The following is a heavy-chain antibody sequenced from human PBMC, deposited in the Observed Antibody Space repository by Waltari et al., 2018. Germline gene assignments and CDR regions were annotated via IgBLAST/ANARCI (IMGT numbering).Heavy chain of an antibody. V-gene: IGHV4-39*07. CDR3: ARDSSGAGTPY. CDR2: IYYSGST. CDR1: GGSISSSSYY. J-gene: IGHJ4*02. Sequence: QLQLQESGPGLVKPSATLSLPCTVPGGSISSSSYYWGWIRQPPGKGLEWIGSIYYSGSTYYNPSLKSRVTISVDTSKNQFSLKLSSVTAADTAVYYCARDSSGAGTPYWGQGTLVTVSS. D-gene: IGHD6-13*01.